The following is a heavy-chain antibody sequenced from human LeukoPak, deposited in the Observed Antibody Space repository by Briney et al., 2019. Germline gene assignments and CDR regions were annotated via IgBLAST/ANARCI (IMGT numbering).Heavy chain of an antibody. Sequence: GRSLRLSCAASGFTFDDYAMHWVRQAPGKGLEWVSGISWNSGSIVYADSVKGRFTISRDNAKNSLYLQMNSLRAEDTALYYCAKQRGGSGSYYFDYWGQGTLVTVSS. CDR2: ISWNSGSI. V-gene: IGHV3-9*01. J-gene: IGHJ4*02. CDR1: GFTFDDYA. CDR3: AKQRGGSGSYYFDY. D-gene: IGHD3-10*01.